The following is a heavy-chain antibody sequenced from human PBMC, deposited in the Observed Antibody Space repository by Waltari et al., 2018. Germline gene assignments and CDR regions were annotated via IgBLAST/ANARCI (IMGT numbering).Heavy chain of an antibody. Sequence: EVQLVESGGGLVQPGGSLRLSCAASGFTVSSNYMSWVRQAPGKGLEWVSVMYSGSSTYYADSLKGRFTISRDNSKNTLYLQMNSLRAEDTAVYYCARDRVLWFGELSYFDYWGQGTLVTVSS. CDR2: MYSGSST. CDR3: ARDRVLWFGELSYFDY. D-gene: IGHD3-10*01. V-gene: IGHV3-66*02. J-gene: IGHJ4*02. CDR1: GFTVSSNY.